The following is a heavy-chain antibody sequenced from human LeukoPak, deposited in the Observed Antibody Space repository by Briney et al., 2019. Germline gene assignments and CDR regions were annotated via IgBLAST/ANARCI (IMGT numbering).Heavy chain of an antibody. CDR3: ARIAALIDY. Sequence: SETLSLTCAVYGGSFSGYHWSWIRQPPGKGLEWIGGINHSGSTNYNPSLKSRVTISVDTSKNQFSLKLSSVTAADTAVYYCARIAALIDYWGQEALVTVSS. CDR1: GGSFSGYH. J-gene: IGHJ4*02. V-gene: IGHV4-34*01. CDR2: INHSGST. D-gene: IGHD6-6*01.